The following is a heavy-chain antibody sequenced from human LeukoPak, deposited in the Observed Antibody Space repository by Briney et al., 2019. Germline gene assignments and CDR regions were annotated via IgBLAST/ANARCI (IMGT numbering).Heavy chain of an antibody. J-gene: IGHJ4*02. Sequence: PGGSLRLSCAASGFTFSSYSMNWVRQAPGRGLEWVSYTSSSSSTIYYADSVKGRFTISRDNAKNTLYLQMNSLRDEDTAVYYCARDLWVTTVTTFNYWGQGTLVTVSS. D-gene: IGHD4-17*01. V-gene: IGHV3-48*02. CDR1: GFTFSSYS. CDR3: ARDLWVTTVTTFNY. CDR2: TSSSSSTI.